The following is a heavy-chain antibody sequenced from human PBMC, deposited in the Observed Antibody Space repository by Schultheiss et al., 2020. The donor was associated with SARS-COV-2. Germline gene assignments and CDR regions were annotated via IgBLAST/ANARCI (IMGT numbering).Heavy chain of an antibody. Sequence: SQTLSLTCTVSGGSISSGKYYWSWIRQPPGKGLEWIGYIYYSGSTNYNPSLKSRVTISVDTSKNQFSLKLSSVTAADTAVYYCARRIQLWYQLHREYNWFDPWGQGTLVTVSS. CDR1: GGSISSGKYY. D-gene: IGHD5-18*01. CDR3: ARRIQLWYQLHREYNWFDP. CDR2: IYYSGST. V-gene: IGHV4-30-4*01. J-gene: IGHJ5*02.